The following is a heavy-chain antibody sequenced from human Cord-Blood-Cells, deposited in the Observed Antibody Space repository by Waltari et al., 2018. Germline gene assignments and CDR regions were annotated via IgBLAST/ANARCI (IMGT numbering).Heavy chain of an antibody. CDR3: ARDAPIWFDP. CDR2: IIPICGTA. J-gene: IGHJ5*02. CDR1: GGTFSSYA. V-gene: IGHV1-69*12. Sequence: QVQLVQSGAEVKKPGSSVKVSCKASGGTFSSYAISWVRQAPGQGPEWMGGIIPICGTANYAQKFQGSVTSTADESTSTAYLELSSLRSEDTAVYYCARDAPIWFDPWGQGTLVTVSS.